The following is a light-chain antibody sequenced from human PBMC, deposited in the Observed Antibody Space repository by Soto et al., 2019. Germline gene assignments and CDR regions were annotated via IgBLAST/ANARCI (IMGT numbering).Light chain of an antibody. J-gene: IGLJ1*01. CDR1: SSNIGAGYD. Sequence: QSVLTQPPSVSGAPGQRVTISCTGSSSNIGAGYDGHWYQQLPGTAPKLLIYGNSNRPSGVPDRFSGSKSGTSASLAITGLQAEDEADYYCHSYDSSLSGIGTGTKVTVL. V-gene: IGLV1-40*01. CDR3: HSYDSSLSG. CDR2: GNS.